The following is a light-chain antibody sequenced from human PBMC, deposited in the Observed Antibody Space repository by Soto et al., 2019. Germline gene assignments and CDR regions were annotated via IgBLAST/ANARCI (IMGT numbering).Light chain of an antibody. CDR2: STNEGD. J-gene: IGLJ2*01. CDR3: QCYDNSLGANVL. V-gene: IGLV1-47*01. Sequence: QSVLTQPPSASGTPGQRVTFSCSGSTSNIGSNYVYWYQQLPGTAPKLLLYSTNEGDHRPSGVPDRYSVSRSGTSASLAITGLQAEDEAVYYCQCYDNSLGANVLFGGGTKLTVL. CDR1: TSNIGSNY.